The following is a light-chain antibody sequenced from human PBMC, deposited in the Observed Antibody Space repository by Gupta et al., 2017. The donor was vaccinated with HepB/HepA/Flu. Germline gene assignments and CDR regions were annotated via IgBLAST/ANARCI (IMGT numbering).Light chain of an antibody. CDR2: GSS. CDR3: QQYGSSPWT. V-gene: IGKV3-20*01. CDR1: QSVSSSY. Sequence: EIVLTQSPGTLSLFPGERVTLSCRASQSVSSSYLAWYQQRPCQAPRLLIYGSSSRATGISDRFSGSGSGTDFTLTISRLESEDFAVYYCQQYGSSPWTFGQGTKVEIK. J-gene: IGKJ1*01.